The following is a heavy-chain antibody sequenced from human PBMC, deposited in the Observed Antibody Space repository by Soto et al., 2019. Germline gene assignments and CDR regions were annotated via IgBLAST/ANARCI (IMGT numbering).Heavy chain of an antibody. CDR2: SSPRGDTI. Sequence: LRLSCVASGFSLANYPMNWVRQTPGKGLEWISYSSPRGDTIYYADSVEGRFTISRDNARNSLSLHMSSLRDEDSALYYCAKGPHTNVGWPYYFESWGQGGPVTVSS. CDR3: AKGPHTNVGWPYYFES. D-gene: IGHD6-19*01. J-gene: IGHJ4*02. V-gene: IGHV3-48*02. CDR1: GFSLANYP.